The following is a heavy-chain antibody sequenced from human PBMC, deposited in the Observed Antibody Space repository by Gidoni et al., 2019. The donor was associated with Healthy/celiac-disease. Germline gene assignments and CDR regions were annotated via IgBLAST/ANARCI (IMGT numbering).Heavy chain of an antibody. V-gene: IGHV3-11*06. CDR1: GFTFSDYY. J-gene: IGHJ5*02. CDR3: ARQSDQPDRGWFDP. D-gene: IGHD2-2*01. Sequence: QVQLVESGGGLVKPGGSLRLSCAASGFTFSDYYMSWIRQAPGKGLEWVSYISSSSSYTNYADSVKGRFTISRDNAKNSLYLQMNSLRAEDTAVYYCARQSDQPDRGWFDPWGQGTLVTVSS. CDR2: ISSSSSYT.